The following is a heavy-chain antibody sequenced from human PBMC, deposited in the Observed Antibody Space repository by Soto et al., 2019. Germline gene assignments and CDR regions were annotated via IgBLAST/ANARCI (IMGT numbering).Heavy chain of an antibody. CDR3: ARSFYGVDL. CDR1: GGSITSGGYS. CDR2: IYQGGSA. V-gene: IGHV4-30-2*06. J-gene: IGHJ6*02. Sequence: PSETLSLTCTVSGGSITSGGYSWSWTRQLPGQGLEWIGYIYQGGSAYYNPSLKTRVTISLDRSKNQFSLNLTSVTAADTAVYYCARSFYGVDLWGQGAPVTVSS.